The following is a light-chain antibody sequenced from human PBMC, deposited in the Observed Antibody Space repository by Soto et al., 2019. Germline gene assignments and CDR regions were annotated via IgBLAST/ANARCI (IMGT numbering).Light chain of an antibody. V-gene: IGKV3-15*01. CDR3: QQYVDWPPTYT. CDR1: QSISTN. CDR2: GAS. Sequence: EIVMTQSPATLSVSPGERATLSCRASQSISTNLAWYQQNPGQAPRLLLYGASTRATGIPARFSGSGSETEFTLTISSLQSEDFAVYYCQQYVDWPPTYTFGQGTKLEIK. J-gene: IGKJ2*01.